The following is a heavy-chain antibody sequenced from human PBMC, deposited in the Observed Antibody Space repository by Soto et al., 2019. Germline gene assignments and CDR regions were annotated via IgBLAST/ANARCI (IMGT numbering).Heavy chain of an antibody. V-gene: IGHV1-2*04. CDR1: GYTFTVYY. Sequence: QVQLVQSGAEVKKPGASVKVSCKASGYTFTVYYMHWVRQAPGQGLEWMGWINPNSGGTNYAQKFQGWVTMTRDTSISTAYMELSRLRSDDTAVYYCARGWGYSSSWYPAFDYWGQGTLVTVSS. D-gene: IGHD6-13*01. J-gene: IGHJ4*02. CDR3: ARGWGYSSSWYPAFDY. CDR2: INPNSGGT.